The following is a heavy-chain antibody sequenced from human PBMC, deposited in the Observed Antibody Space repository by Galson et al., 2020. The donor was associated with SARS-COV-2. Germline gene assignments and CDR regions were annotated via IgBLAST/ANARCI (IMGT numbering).Heavy chain of an antibody. D-gene: IGHD1-26*01. Sequence: GGSLRLSCAASGFTFSSYGMHWVRQAPGKGLEWVAVIWYDGSNKYYADSVKGRFTISRDNSKNTLYLQMNSLRAEDTAVYYCARDLVGATYFDYWGQGTLVTVPS. CDR3: ARDLVGATYFDY. CDR2: IWYDGSNK. CDR1: GFTFSSYG. J-gene: IGHJ4*02. V-gene: IGHV3-33*01.